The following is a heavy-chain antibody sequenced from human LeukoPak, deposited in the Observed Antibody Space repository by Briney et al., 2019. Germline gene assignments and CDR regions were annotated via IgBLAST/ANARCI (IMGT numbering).Heavy chain of an antibody. CDR1: GFTVSSNY. Sequence: GGSLRLSCAASGFTVSSNYMSWVRQAPGKGLEWVSVIYSGGSTYYADSVKGRFTISRDNSKNTLYLQMNSLRAEDTAVYYCAKMYYYDSSGPFDYWGQGTLVTVSS. D-gene: IGHD3-22*01. J-gene: IGHJ4*02. V-gene: IGHV3-66*01. CDR3: AKMYYYDSSGPFDY. CDR2: IYSGGST.